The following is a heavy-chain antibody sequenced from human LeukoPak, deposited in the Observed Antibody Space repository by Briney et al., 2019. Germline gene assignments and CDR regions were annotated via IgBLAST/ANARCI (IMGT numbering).Heavy chain of an antibody. J-gene: IGHJ6*03. CDR3: ARDRAAAMEYYYMDV. V-gene: IGHV3-23*01. CDR2: IRGGGTSE. Sequence: PGGSLRLSCTASGFTFSAYARMWVRQAPGKGPEWVSAIRGGGTSEFYADSVKGRFRISRDNSKDTLFLQMNSLRAEDTAVYYCARDRAAAMEYYYMDVWGKGTTVTVSS. CDR1: GFTFSAYA. D-gene: IGHD2-2*01.